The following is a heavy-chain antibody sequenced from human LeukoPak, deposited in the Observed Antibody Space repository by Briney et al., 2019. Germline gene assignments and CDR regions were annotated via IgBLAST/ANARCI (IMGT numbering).Heavy chain of an antibody. J-gene: IGHJ5*02. D-gene: IGHD3-10*01. CDR3: ARGYVAGSGSPYNWFDP. Sequence: ASVKVSCKASGYTFTSYGISWVRQAPGQGLEWMGWISAYNGNTNYAQKLQGRVTMTRDMSTSTVYMELSSLRSEDTAVYYCARGYVAGSGSPYNWFDPWGQGTLVTVSS. V-gene: IGHV1-18*01. CDR1: GYTFTSYG. CDR2: ISAYNGNT.